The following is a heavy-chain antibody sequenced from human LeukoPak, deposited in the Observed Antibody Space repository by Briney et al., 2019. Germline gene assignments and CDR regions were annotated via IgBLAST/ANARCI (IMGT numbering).Heavy chain of an antibody. Sequence: ASVKVSCKASGYSFSDYAMNWVRQAPGQGLEWMGWINTNTGTPTYAQGFTGRFVFSLDTSVSTAYLQISSLKAEDTAVYYCARAVTAILFDYWGQGTLVTVSS. J-gene: IGHJ4*02. CDR2: INTNTGTP. CDR3: ARAVTAILFDY. D-gene: IGHD2-21*02. V-gene: IGHV7-4-1*02. CDR1: GYSFSDYA.